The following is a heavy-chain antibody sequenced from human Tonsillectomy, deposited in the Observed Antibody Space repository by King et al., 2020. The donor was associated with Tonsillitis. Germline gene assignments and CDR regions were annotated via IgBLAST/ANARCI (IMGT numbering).Heavy chain of an antibody. Sequence: QLVQSGGGVVQPGRSLRLSCAASGFTFSSYGMHWVRQAPGKGLEWVAVISYDGRNKYYADSVKGRLTISRDNSKNTLYLQMSSLRAEDTAVYYCATPAQPHSFDYWGQGTLVTVSS. CDR1: GFTFSSYG. V-gene: IGHV3-30*03. J-gene: IGHJ4*02. CDR3: ATPAQPHSFDY. CDR2: ISYDGRNK.